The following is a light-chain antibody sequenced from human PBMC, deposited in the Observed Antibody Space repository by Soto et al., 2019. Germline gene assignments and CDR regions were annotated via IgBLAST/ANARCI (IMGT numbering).Light chain of an antibody. Sequence: QSALTQPASVSGSPGQSIAISCTGTSSDIGTYNLVSWYQQHPGKVPKLMISEVNKRPSGVSNRFSGSKSGNTASLTISGLQTEDEADYYCCSFAGSGTGVFGTGTNLTVL. V-gene: IGLV2-23*02. CDR2: EVN. CDR1: SSDIGTYNL. J-gene: IGLJ1*01. CDR3: CSFAGSGTGV.